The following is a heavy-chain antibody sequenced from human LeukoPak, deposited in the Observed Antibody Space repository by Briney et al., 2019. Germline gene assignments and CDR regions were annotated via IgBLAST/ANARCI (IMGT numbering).Heavy chain of an antibody. V-gene: IGHV3-23*01. CDR2: IFGSGGST. J-gene: IGHJ4*02. CDR1: GFTFSSYA. Sequence: GGFLRLSCAASGFTFSSYAMYWVRQAPGKGLEWVSGIFGSGGSTHYVDSVKGRFTISRDNSKNTVYLQMNSLRAEDTAVYYCAKTTTGYSSGRFPGWPVDYWGQGTLVTVSS. D-gene: IGHD6-19*01. CDR3: AKTTTGYSSGRFPGWPVDY.